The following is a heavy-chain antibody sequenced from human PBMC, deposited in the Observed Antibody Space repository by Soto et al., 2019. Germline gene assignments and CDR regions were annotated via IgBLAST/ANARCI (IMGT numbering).Heavy chain of an antibody. J-gene: IGHJ4*02. V-gene: IGHV3-11*04. Sequence: PGGSLRLSCAASGFTFSDYYMSWIRQAPGKGLEWVSYISSSGSTIYYADSVKGRFTISRDNAKNSLYLQMNSLRAEDTAVYYCARDHEIAIWVAAAGYRGDYWGQGTLVTVSS. CDR1: GFTFSDYY. D-gene: IGHD6-13*01. CDR2: ISSSGSTI. CDR3: ARDHEIAIWVAAAGYRGDY.